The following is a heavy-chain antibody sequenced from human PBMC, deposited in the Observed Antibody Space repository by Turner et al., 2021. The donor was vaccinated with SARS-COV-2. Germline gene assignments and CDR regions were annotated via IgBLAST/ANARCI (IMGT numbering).Heavy chain of an antibody. D-gene: IGHD3-3*01. CDR1: GFTFRSYS. V-gene: IGHV3-21*01. CDR3: ARDYYDLWSGKSFKHASFDY. J-gene: IGHJ4*02. Sequence: EVQLVESGGGLVKPGGSLRLSCAASGFTFRSYSMNWVRQAPGKGLECVSSISSRISYIYYADSVKGRFTISRDNAKNSLYLQMNSLRAEDTAVYYCARDYYDLWSGKSFKHASFDYWGQGTLVTVSS. CDR2: ISSRISYI.